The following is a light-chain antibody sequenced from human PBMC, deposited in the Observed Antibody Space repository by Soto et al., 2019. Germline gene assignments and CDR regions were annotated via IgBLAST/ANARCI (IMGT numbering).Light chain of an antibody. Sequence: QAVVTQEPSLTVSPGGTVTLTCGSSTGSVTSSHYPYWFQQKRGQAPRTLIYDASNKHSWTPARFSGSLVGGKAALTLSGAQPEDEADYYCSLSYSGAWVFGGGTQLTVL. CDR2: DAS. CDR3: SLSYSGAWV. CDR1: TGSVTSSHY. V-gene: IGLV7-46*01. J-gene: IGLJ7*01.